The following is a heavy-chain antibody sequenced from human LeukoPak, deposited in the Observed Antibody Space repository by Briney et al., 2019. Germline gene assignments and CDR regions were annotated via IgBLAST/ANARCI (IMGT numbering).Heavy chain of an antibody. Sequence: PSETLSLTCTVSGGSISSHYWSWIRQPPGKGLEWIGYIYYSGSTNYNPSLKSRVTISVDTSKNQFSLKLSSVTAADTAVYYCASMETVTTVVDYWGQRTLVTVSS. D-gene: IGHD4-11*01. CDR2: IYYSGST. J-gene: IGHJ4*02. CDR3: ASMETVTTVVDY. CDR1: GGSISSHY. V-gene: IGHV4-59*11.